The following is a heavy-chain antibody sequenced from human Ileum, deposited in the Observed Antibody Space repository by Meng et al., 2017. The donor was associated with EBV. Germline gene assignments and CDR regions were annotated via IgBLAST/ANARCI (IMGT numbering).Heavy chain of an antibody. Sequence: QVPLEESGPGLVKPSETLSLTCSVSGGSVSSGGNYWSCIRQPPGKGLEWIGYIYNSGSTNYNPSLKSRVTISVDTSKNQFSLKLSSVTAADTAVYYCARDGYSSGSDWGQGTLVTVSS. CDR3: ARDGYSSGSD. J-gene: IGHJ4*02. CDR2: IYNSGST. V-gene: IGHV4-61*08. CDR1: GGSVSSGGNY. D-gene: IGHD6-19*01.